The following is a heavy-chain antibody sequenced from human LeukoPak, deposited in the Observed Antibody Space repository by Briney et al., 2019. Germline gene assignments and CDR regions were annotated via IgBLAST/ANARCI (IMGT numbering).Heavy chain of an antibody. Sequence: ASVKVSCKASGDTFSMYTFSWVRQAPGQGLEWMGGIIPIFGTANYAQKFQGRVTITADESTSTAYMELSSLRSEDTAVYYCARDARYYDFWSGFDPWGQGTLVTVSS. D-gene: IGHD3-3*01. CDR2: IIPIFGTA. CDR1: GDTFSMYT. J-gene: IGHJ5*02. CDR3: ARDARYYDFWSGFDP. V-gene: IGHV1-69*13.